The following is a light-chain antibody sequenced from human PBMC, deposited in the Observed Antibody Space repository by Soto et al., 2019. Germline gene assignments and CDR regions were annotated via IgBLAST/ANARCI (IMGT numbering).Light chain of an antibody. J-gene: IGLJ1*01. V-gene: IGLV2-11*01. Sequence: QSALTQPRSVSGSPGQSVTISCTGTSSDVGGYNYVSWYQQHPGKAPKLMIYDVSKRPSGVPDRFSGSKSGNTASLTISGHQAEDEADYYCCSDAGSYVFGTGTKLTVL. CDR2: DVS. CDR3: CSDAGSYV. CDR1: SSDVGGYNY.